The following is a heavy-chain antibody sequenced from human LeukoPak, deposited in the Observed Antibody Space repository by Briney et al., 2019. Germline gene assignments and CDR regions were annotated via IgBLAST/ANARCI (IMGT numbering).Heavy chain of an antibody. Sequence: PSETLSLTCTVSGGSISSGGYYWSWIRQPPGKGLEWIGYIYYSGSTNYNPSLKSRVTISVDTSKNQFSLKLSSVTAADTAVYYCARHASRFLEWLFIDYWGQGTLVTVSS. V-gene: IGHV4-61*08. D-gene: IGHD3-3*01. J-gene: IGHJ4*02. CDR3: ARHASRFLEWLFIDY. CDR2: IYYSGST. CDR1: GGSISSGGYY.